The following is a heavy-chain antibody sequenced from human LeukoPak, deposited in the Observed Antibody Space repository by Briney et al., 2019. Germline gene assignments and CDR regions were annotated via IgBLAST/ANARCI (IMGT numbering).Heavy chain of an antibody. V-gene: IGHV1-18*01. CDR3: ARERYYYGSGSYSYGMDV. CDR2: ISAYNGNT. J-gene: IGHJ6*02. Sequence: ASVKVSCKASGGTFSSYTISWVRQAPGQGLEWMGWISAYNGNTNYAQKLQGRVTMTTDTSTSTAYMELRSLRSDDTAVYYCARERYYYGSGSYSYGMDVWGQGTTVTVSS. D-gene: IGHD3-10*01. CDR1: GGTFSSYT.